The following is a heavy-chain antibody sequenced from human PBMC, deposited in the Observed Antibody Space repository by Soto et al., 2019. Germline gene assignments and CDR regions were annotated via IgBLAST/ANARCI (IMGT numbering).Heavy chain of an antibody. Sequence: SVKVSCKASGGTFSSYAISWVRQAPGQGLEWMGGIIPIFGTANYAQKFQGRVTITADESTSTAYMELSSLRSEDTAVYYCARKGSSGYYYFDYWGQGTLVTVSS. CDR2: IIPIFGTA. V-gene: IGHV1-69*13. CDR3: ARKGSSGYYYFDY. J-gene: IGHJ4*02. D-gene: IGHD3-22*01. CDR1: GGTFSSYA.